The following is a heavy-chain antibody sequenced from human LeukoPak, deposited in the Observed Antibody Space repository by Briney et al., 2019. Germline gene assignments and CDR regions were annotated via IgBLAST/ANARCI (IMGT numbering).Heavy chain of an antibody. J-gene: IGHJ4*02. CDR2: IYYTGRT. V-gene: IGHV4-61*08. D-gene: IGHD2-8*01. CDR3: ARRIESLYYFDY. CDR1: GGSVSSSGYY. Sequence: PSETLSLTCAVSGGSVSSSGYYWSWIRQPPGKGLEWSAYIYYTGRTNYNPSLKSRVTITLDTSNSQFSLKLSSVTAADTAVYYCARRIESLYYFDYWGQGTLVTVSS.